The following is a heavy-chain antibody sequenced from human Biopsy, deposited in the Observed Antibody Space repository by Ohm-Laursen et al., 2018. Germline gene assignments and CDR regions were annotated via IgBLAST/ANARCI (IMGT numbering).Heavy chain of an antibody. D-gene: IGHD4-23*01. J-gene: IGHJ1*01. CDR2: ISHTGYT. V-gene: IGHV4-59*11. CDR3: ARGSNEYGGLYFPH. Sequence: GTLSLTCTASGGSFTGHYWTWIRQPPGKGLEWIGHISHTGYTSYKSSLKSQVTISLDTSRKHFSLRLTSLAAADTAVYYCARGSNEYGGLYFPHWGQGTLVTVSS. CDR1: GGSFTGHY.